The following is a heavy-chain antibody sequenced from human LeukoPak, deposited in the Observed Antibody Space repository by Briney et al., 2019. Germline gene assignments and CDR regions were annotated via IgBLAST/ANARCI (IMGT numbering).Heavy chain of an antibody. CDR2: INHSGST. CDR1: GGSFSGYY. Sequence: SETLSLTCAVYGGSFSGYYWSWIRQPPGKGLEWIGEINHSGSTNYNPSLKSRVTISVDTSKNQFSLKLSSVTAADTAVYYCARVTDSNYFDYWGQGTLVTVSS. CDR3: ARVTDSNYFDY. J-gene: IGHJ4*02. D-gene: IGHD2-21*01. V-gene: IGHV4-34*01.